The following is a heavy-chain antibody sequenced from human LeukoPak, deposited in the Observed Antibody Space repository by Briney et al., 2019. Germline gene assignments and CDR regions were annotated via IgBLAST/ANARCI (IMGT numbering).Heavy chain of an antibody. CDR3: AKDRPQFCSSVSCYVFDY. D-gene: IGHD2-2*01. Sequence: PGGSLRLSCVGSEFSFSNYAMSWVRQAPGRGLEWVSSIGGSGGGTYYADSVKGRFTISRDNSKNTLYLQMNSLRAEDTALYYCAKDRPQFCSSVSCYVFDYWGQGTLVTVSS. CDR2: IGGSGGGT. V-gene: IGHV3-23*01. CDR1: EFSFSNYA. J-gene: IGHJ4*02.